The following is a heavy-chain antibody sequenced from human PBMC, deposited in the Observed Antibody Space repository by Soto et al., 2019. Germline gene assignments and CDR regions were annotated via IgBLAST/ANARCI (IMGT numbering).Heavy chain of an antibody. Sequence: EVQLLESGGGLVQPGESLRLSCAASGFISGAFAMNWVRLRPGKGLEWVSTISAGDVPFYTDSVKGRFTISRDTSRDTVFLHMNGLRADDTALYYCAKALGGNFNNWHFDHWGRGTLVTVSS. CDR3: AKALGGNFNNWHFDH. V-gene: IGHV3-23*01. D-gene: IGHD1-1*01. J-gene: IGHJ4*01. CDR2: ISAGDVP. CDR1: GFISGAFA.